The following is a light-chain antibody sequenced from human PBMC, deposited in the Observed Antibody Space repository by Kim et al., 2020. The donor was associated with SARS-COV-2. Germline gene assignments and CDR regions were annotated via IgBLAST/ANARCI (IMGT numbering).Light chain of an antibody. CDR3: QLTYTRVT. J-gene: IGKJ2*01. V-gene: IGKV1-39*01. CDR2: GAS. CDR1: QTISDY. Sequence: DIQMTQSPSSLSASVGDRVTITCRASQTISDYLHWYQQKPGKAPNLLIYGASTLQSGVPSRFSGSGSGTDFTLTISSLQPEDYATLSCQLTYTRVTFGKGPKREL.